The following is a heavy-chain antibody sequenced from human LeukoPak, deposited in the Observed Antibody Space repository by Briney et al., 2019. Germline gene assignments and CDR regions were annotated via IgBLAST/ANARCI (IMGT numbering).Heavy chain of an antibody. V-gene: IGHV3-15*01. Sequence: GGSLRLSCAASGFTFTYAWMSGVGQTPGKGLEGIGRIKSKSDGGTTDYAAPVKGRFTISRDDSKNTMYLQMNSLKTEDTAVYYCTTDGGIGPRPIFDYWGQGSLVTVSS. CDR2: IKSKSDGGTT. CDR3: TTDGGIGPRPIFDY. J-gene: IGHJ4*02. D-gene: IGHD6-6*01. CDR1: GFTFTYAW.